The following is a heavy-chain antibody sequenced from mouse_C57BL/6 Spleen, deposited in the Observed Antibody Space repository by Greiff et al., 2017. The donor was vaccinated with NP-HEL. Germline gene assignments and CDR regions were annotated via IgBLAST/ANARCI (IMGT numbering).Heavy chain of an antibody. Sequence: EVMLVESGGGLVKPGGSLKLSCAASGFTFSSYAMSWVRQTPEKRLEWVATISDGGSYTYYPDNVKGRFTISRDNAKNNLYLQMSHLKSEDTAMYYCARVSGYFDVWGTGTTVTVSS. CDR1: GFTFSSYA. J-gene: IGHJ1*03. D-gene: IGHD1-3*01. CDR2: ISDGGSYT. CDR3: ARVSGYFDV. V-gene: IGHV5-4*03.